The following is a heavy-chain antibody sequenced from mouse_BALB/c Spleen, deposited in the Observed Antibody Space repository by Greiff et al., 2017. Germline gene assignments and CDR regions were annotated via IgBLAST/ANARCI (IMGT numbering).Heavy chain of an antibody. Sequence: EVHLVESGPGLVKPSQTVSLTCTVTGISITTGNYRWSWIRQFPGNKLEWIGYIYYSGTITYNPSLTSRTTITRDTSKNQFFLEMNSLTAEDTATYYCARDFYYGGFAYWGQGTLVTVSA. CDR1: GISITTGNYR. V-gene: IGHV3-5*02. CDR3: ARDFYYGGFAY. J-gene: IGHJ3*01. CDR2: IYYSGTI. D-gene: IGHD2-13*01.